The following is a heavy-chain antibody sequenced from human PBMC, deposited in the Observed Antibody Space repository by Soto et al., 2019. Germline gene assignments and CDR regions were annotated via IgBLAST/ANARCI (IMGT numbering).Heavy chain of an antibody. D-gene: IGHD3-10*01. J-gene: IGHJ4*01. Sequence: GSLRLSCVASGFSLSSYWIHWVRQVPGKGLVWASRINSDGSITTYADSVKGRFTISRDNAKSTLFLQLNSLRAEDTAVYYCAKVGGLLALGSFSKHPIAFWGHGTQVTVSS. V-gene: IGHV3-74*01. CDR2: INSDGSIT. CDR3: AKVGGLLALGSFSKHPIAF. CDR1: GFSLSSYW.